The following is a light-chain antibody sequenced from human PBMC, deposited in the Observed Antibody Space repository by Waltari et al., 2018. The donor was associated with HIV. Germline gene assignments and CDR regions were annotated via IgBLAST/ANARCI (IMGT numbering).Light chain of an antibody. CDR2: EDN. V-gene: IGLV6-57*01. CDR1: SGSIASNY. Sequence: NFMLTQPHSVSESPGKTVTIPCTRTSGSIASNYVQWSQQRPGSSPTTVIYEDNQRPSGVPDRFSGSIDSSSNSASLTISGLKTEDEADYYCQSYDSSNQGVFGGGTKLTVL. J-gene: IGLJ3*02. CDR3: QSYDSSNQGV.